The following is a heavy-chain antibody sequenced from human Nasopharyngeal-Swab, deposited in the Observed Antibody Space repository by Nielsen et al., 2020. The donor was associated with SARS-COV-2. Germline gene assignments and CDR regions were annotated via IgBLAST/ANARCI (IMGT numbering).Heavy chain of an antibody. CDR2: INPSGGST. D-gene: IGHD3-9*01. J-gene: IGHJ4*02. Sequence: ASVQVSCKAYGYTFTSYYMHWVRQAPGQRLEWMGVINPSGGSTSYAQNFQGRVTMTRDTSTSTVYMELSSLRSDDTAVYYCARALTDTRFGPVHWGQGTLVTVSS. V-gene: IGHV1-46*01. CDR1: GYTFTSYY. CDR3: ARALTDTRFGPVH.